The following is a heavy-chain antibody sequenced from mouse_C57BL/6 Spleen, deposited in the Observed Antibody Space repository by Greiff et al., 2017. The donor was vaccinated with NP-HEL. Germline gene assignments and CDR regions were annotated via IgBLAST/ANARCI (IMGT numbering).Heavy chain of an antibody. J-gene: IGHJ4*01. CDR1: GYTFTSYW. CDR3: AISTGTREYYAMDY. D-gene: IGHD4-1*01. V-gene: IGHV1-74*01. Sequence: QVQLQQPGAELVKPGASVKVSCKASGYTFTSYWMHWVKQRPGQGLEWIGRIHPSDSDTNYNQKFKGKATLTVDKSSSTAYLQLSSLTSEDSAAYYCAISTGTREYYAMDYWGQGTSVTVSS. CDR2: IHPSDSDT.